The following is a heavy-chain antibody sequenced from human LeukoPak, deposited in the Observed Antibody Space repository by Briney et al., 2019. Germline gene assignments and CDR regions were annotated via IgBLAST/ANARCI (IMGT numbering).Heavy chain of an antibody. CDR1: GYTFTSYD. V-gene: IGHV1-8*01. D-gene: IGHD5-18*01. J-gene: IGHJ4*02. CDR3: ARVGRGYSYGYFDY. CDR2: MNPNSGNT. Sequence: GASVKVSCKASGYTFTSYDINWVRQATGQGLEWMGWMNPNSGNTGYAQKFQGRVTMTRDTSISTAYMELSRLRSDDTAVYYCARVGRGYSYGYFDYWGQGTLVTVSS.